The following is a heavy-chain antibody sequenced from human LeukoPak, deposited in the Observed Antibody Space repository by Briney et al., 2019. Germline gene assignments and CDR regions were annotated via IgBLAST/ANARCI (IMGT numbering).Heavy chain of an antibody. J-gene: IGHJ4*02. CDR1: GGSISSGGYY. CDR3: ATRIYGDYAYFDY. CDR2: IYYSGST. Sequence: PSETLSLTCTVSGGSISSGGYYWSWIRQHPGKGLEWIGYIYYSGSTYYNPSLKSRVTISVDTSKNQFSLKLSSVTAAGTAVYYCATRIYGDYAYFDYWGQGTLVTVSS. V-gene: IGHV4-31*03. D-gene: IGHD4-17*01.